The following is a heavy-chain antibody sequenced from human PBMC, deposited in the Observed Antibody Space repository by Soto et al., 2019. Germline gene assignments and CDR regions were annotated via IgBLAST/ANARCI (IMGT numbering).Heavy chain of an antibody. Sequence: ASVKVSCKASGYTFTSYDINWVRQATGQGLEWMGWMNPNSGNTGYAQKFQGRVTMTRNTSISTAYMELSSLSSEDTAVYYCARGGDSSPYYYYYYGMDVWGQGTTVTAP. CDR1: GYTFTSYD. D-gene: IGHD6-13*01. CDR2: MNPNSGNT. J-gene: IGHJ6*02. V-gene: IGHV1-8*01. CDR3: ARGGDSSPYYYYYYGMDV.